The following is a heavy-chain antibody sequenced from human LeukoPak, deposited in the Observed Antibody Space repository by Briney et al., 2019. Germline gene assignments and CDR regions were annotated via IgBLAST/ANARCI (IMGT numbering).Heavy chain of an antibody. CDR3: AKRGLAAALFR. Sequence: ASVKVSCKASGYTFTRYYMHWVRQAPGQGLEWMGIINPSGGNTNYAQKFQGRVTMTRDMSTSTVYMELSSLRSEDTAVYYCAKRGLAAALFRWGQGTLVTVSS. V-gene: IGHV1-46*01. J-gene: IGHJ4*02. CDR1: GYTFTRYY. CDR2: INPSGGNT. D-gene: IGHD6-13*01.